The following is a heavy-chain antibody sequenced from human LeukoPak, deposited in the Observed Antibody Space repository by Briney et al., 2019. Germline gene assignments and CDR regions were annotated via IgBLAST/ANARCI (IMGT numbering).Heavy chain of an antibody. CDR1: GGSFSGYY. J-gene: IGHJ6*02. V-gene: IGHV4-34*01. Sequence: PSETLSLTCAVYGGSFSGYYWSWIRQPPGKGLEWIGEINHSGSTNYNPSLKSRVTISVDTSKNQFSLKLSSVTAADTAVYYCARMAWLGMDVWGQGTTVTVSS. CDR3: ARMAWLGMDV. CDR2: INHSGST. D-gene: IGHD5-12*01.